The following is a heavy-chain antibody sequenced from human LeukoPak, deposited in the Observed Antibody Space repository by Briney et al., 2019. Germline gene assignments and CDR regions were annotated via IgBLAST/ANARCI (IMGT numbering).Heavy chain of an antibody. J-gene: IGHJ4*02. CDR3: ARLGPASSGWPESFDY. Sequence: GGSLRLSCAASGFTFNSYWMNWVRQAPGKGLEWAANIKRDGSEKYYVDSVKGRFTISRDNAKNSLDLQMNSLRVEDTAVYYCARLGPASSGWPESFDYWGQGTLVTVSS. CDR2: IKRDGSEK. D-gene: IGHD6-19*01. CDR1: GFTFNSYW. V-gene: IGHV3-7*03.